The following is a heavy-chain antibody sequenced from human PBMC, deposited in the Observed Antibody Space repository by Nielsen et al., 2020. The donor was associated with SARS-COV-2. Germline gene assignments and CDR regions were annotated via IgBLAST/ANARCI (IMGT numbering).Heavy chain of an antibody. CDR3: ARARATIFGLVMSYGMDV. CDR2: INPYSGGT. D-gene: IGHD3/OR15-3a*01. Sequence: ASVKVSCKASGYTFTDYYIHWVRQAPGPGLEWLGRINPYSGGTNYAQKFQGTVTMTRDASISTVYMELTSDDTAVYYCARARATIFGLVMSYGMDVWGQGTKVAVSS. V-gene: IGHV1-2*06. J-gene: IGHJ6*02. CDR1: GYTFTDYY.